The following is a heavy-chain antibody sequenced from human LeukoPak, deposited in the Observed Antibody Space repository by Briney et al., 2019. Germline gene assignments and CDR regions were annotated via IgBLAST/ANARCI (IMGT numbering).Heavy chain of an antibody. CDR2: ISSSSSYI. J-gene: IGHJ4*02. Sequence: GGSLRLSCAASGFTFITYTMNWVRQAPGKGLEWVSSISSSSSYIYYADSVKGRFTISRDNAKNSLYLQMNSLRSEDTAVYYCAKDHASGPFWGQGALVTVSS. CDR1: GFTFITYT. CDR3: AKDHASGPF. V-gene: IGHV3-21*01.